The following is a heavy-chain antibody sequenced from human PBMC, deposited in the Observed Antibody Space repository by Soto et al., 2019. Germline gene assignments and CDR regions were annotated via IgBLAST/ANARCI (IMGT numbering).Heavy chain of an antibody. CDR3: ARTADDY. J-gene: IGHJ4*02. Sequence: ASVEVSCQDSGYTVPGYGISWVRQAPGQGLEWMGWISAYNGNTNYAQKLQGRVTMTTDTSTSTAYMELRSLRSDDTAVYYCARTADDYWGQGTLVTVSS. CDR1: GYTVPGYG. CDR2: ISAYNGNT. V-gene: IGHV1-18*01.